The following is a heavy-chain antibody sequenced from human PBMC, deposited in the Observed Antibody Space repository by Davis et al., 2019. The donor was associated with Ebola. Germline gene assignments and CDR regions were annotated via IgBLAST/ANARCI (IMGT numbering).Heavy chain of an antibody. V-gene: IGHV3-7*01. J-gene: IGHJ5*02. CDR3: ARDPWDL. CDR2: IKEDGSAQ. CDR1: GITFSRSW. Sequence: PGGSLRLSCAASGITFSRSWMSWVRQAPGKGLEWVANIKEDGSAQYYVDSVKGRFTISRDNAKNSLYLQMNTLRAEDTAVYYCARDPWDLWGQGTLVTVSS.